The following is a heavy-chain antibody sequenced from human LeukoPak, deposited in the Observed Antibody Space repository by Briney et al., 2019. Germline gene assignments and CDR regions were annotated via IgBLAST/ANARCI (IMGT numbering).Heavy chain of an antibody. J-gene: IGHJ5*02. V-gene: IGHV4-39*07. CDR3: ARDPAVLLWLPYWFDP. Sequence: SETLSLTCTVSGGSISSSSYYWGWIRQPPGKGLEWIGSIYYSGSTYYNPSLKSRVTISVDTSKNQFSLKLSSVTAADTAVYYCARDPAVLLWLPYWFDPWGQGTLVTVSS. CDR1: GGSISSSSYY. D-gene: IGHD3-10*01. CDR2: IYYSGST.